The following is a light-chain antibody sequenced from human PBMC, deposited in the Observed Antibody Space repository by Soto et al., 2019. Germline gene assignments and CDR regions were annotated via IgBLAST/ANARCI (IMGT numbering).Light chain of an antibody. CDR3: QQYNNWPRGT. J-gene: IGKJ1*01. CDR2: KAS. Sequence: DIQMTQSPSTLSGSVGDRVTITGRSSQPISSWLAWYQQKPGKAPKLLIYKASTSKTGVPSRFSGTGSGTEFTLTISSLQSEDFAVYYCQQYNNWPRGTFGQGTKVDI. V-gene: IGKV1-5*03. CDR1: QPISSW.